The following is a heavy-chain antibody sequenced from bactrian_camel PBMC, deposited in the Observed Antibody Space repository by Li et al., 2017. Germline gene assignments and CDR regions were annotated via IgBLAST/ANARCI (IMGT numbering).Heavy chain of an antibody. V-gene: IGHV3S1*01. J-gene: IGHJ4*01. Sequence: HVQLVESGGGSVQAGGSLRLSCAASGYTYNRNCKAWFRQAPGKEREGVARIATGSGNTYYADSVKGRFTISQDVASRMVYLQMTNLKAEDSAMYYCAARSEYACTLDGDYFDFWARGPRSPSP. D-gene: IGHD4*01. CDR1: GYTYNRNC. CDR2: IATGSGNT.